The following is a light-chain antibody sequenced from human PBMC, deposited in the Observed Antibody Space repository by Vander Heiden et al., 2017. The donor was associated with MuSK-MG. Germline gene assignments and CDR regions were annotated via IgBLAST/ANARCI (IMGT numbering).Light chain of an antibody. CDR1: SSDVGGYHY. J-gene: IGLJ3*02. V-gene: IGLV2-14*01. CDR2: EVS. CDR3: SSYTSSSTWV. Sequence: QSALTQPASVSCSPGHSTTISCTGTSSDVGGYHYVSWYQQHPGKATKLMIYEVSKRPTGVSNRFSGSKSGNTASLTISGLQAEDEADYYCSSYTSSSTWVFGGGTKLTGL.